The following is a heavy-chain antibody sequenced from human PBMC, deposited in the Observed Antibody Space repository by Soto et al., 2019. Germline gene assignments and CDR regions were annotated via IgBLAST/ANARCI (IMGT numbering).Heavy chain of an antibody. CDR1: GFTFSSYA. J-gene: IGHJ1*01. Sequence: PGGSLRLSCAASGFTFSSYAMRWVRQAPGKGLEWVSAISGSGSNTYYADSVKGRSTISRDNSKNMVYLQVNSLRGEDTAVYYCAKNCGGNCYSTSRIVFQHWGQGTQVTVSS. V-gene: IGHV3-23*01. CDR3: AKNCGGNCYSTSRIVFQH. CDR2: ISGSGSNT. D-gene: IGHD2-21*01.